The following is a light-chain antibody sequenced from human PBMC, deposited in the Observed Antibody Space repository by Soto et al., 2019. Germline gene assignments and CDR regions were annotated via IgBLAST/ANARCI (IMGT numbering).Light chain of an antibody. CDR1: QSVSSN. J-gene: IGKJ4*01. CDR3: QQYNNWPPPLT. Sequence: EIVMTQSPATLSVSQGERATLSCRASQSVSSNLAWYQQKPGQAPRLLIYGASTRATGIPARFSGSGSGTEFTLTISSLQSEDFAVYYCQQYNNWPPPLTFGGGTKVEIK. CDR2: GAS. V-gene: IGKV3-15*01.